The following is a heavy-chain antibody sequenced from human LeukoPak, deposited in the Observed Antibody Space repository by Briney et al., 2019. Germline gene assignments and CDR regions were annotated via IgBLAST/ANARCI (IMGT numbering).Heavy chain of an antibody. D-gene: IGHD3-10*01. V-gene: IGHV2-5*01. CDR3: ASGAGYFDY. J-gene: IGHJ4*02. CDR2: IYWNDDK. CDR1: GFSLSTSGVG. Sequence: SGPTLVNPTQTLTLTCTFSGFSLSTSGVGVGWIRQPPGKALEWLGLIYWNDDKRYSPSLRTRLTITKDTSKNQVVLTMTNMDPVDTATYYCASGAGYFDYWGQGTLVTVSS.